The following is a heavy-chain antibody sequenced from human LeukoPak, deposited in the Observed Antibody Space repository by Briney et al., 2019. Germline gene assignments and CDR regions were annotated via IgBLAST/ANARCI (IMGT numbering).Heavy chain of an antibody. CDR3: ARENSGSYREFDY. V-gene: IGHV4-4*07. Sequence: SETLSLTCTVSGGSISSYYWTWIRQPAGKGLKWIGRIYPSGSTNYNPSLKSRVTMSVDTSKNQFSLKLSSVTAADTAVYYCARENSGSYREFDYWGQGTLVTVSS. J-gene: IGHJ4*02. CDR1: GGSISSYY. CDR2: IYPSGST. D-gene: IGHD1-26*01.